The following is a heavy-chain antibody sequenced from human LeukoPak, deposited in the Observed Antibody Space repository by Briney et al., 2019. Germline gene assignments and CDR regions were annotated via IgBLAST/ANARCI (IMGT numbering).Heavy chain of an antibody. CDR2: ISSSGSTI. V-gene: IGHV3-11*01. D-gene: IGHD5-24*01. CDR1: GFTFSDYY. CDR3: AKEGEMATISH. Sequence: GGSLRLSCAASGFTFSDYYMSWIRQAPGKGLEWVSYISSSGSTIYYADSVKGRFTISRDNSKNTLYLQMNSLRAEDTAVYYCAKEGEMATISHWGQGTLVTVSS. J-gene: IGHJ4*02.